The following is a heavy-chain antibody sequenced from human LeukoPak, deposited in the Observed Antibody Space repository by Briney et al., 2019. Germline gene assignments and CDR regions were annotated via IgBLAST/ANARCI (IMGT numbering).Heavy chain of an antibody. V-gene: IGHV1-18*01. CDR1: GYTFTSYG. CDR2: ISAYNGNT. D-gene: IGHD5-18*01. CDR3: TRDTGGDTAMLLAAVWFDP. Sequence: GASVKVSCKASGYTFTSYGISWVRQAPGQGLEWMGWISAYNGNTNYAQKLQGRVTMTTDTSTSTAYMELRSLRSDDTAVYYCTRDTGGDTAMLLAAVWFDPWGQGTRVTVSS. J-gene: IGHJ5*02.